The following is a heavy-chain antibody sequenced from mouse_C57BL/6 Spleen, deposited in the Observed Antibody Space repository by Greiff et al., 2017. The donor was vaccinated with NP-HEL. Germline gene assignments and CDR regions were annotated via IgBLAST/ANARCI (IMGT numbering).Heavy chain of an antibody. CDR3: QYYGSSWAMDY. Sequence: QVQLQQPGAELVKPGASVKLSCKASGYTFTSYWMQWVKQRPGQGLEWIGEIDPSDSYTNYNQKFKGKATLTVDTSSSTAYMQLSSLTSEDSAVYYCQYYGSSWAMDYWGQGTSVTVSS. CDR1: GYTFTSYW. J-gene: IGHJ4*01. CDR2: IDPSDSYT. D-gene: IGHD1-1*01. V-gene: IGHV1-50*01.